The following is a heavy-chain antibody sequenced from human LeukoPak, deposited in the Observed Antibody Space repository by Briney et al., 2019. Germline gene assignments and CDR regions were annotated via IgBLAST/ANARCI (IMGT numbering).Heavy chain of an antibody. CDR1: GGTFSSYA. CDR3: AREPPLGYCSSTSCFDP. J-gene: IGHJ5*02. D-gene: IGHD2-2*01. Sequence: SVKVSCKASGGTFSSYAISWVRQAPGQGLEWMGGIIPIFGTANYAQKFQGRVTITADESTRTAYMELSSLRSEDTAVYYCAREPPLGYCSSTSCFDPWGQGTLVTVSS. CDR2: IIPIFGTA. V-gene: IGHV1-69*01.